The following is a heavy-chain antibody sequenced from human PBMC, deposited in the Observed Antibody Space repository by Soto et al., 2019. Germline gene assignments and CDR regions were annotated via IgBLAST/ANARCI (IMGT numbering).Heavy chain of an antibody. J-gene: IGHJ4*02. V-gene: IGHV4-59*01. CDR1: GGSISSYS. CDR3: ARRWGTYFDF. CDR2: IYYSGST. D-gene: IGHD7-27*01. Sequence: SETLSLTCTVSGGSISSYSSSWIRQPPGKGLEWIGYIYYSGSTDYDPSLKSRVTISVDTSKNQFSLKLSSVTAADTAVYYCARRWGTYFDFWGQGTLVTVSS.